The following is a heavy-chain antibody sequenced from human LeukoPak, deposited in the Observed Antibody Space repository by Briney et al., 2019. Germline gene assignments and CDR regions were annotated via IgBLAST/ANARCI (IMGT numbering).Heavy chain of an antibody. J-gene: IGHJ4*02. V-gene: IGHV1-3*01. CDR2: INAGNGNT. CDR3: ARYEAVAGSFDY. D-gene: IGHD6-19*01. CDR1: GYTFTSYG. Sequence: ASVKVSCKASGYTFTSYGISWVRQAPGQGLEWMGWINAGNGNTKYSQKFQGRVTITRDTSASTAYMELSSLRSEDTAVYYCARYEAVAGSFDYWGQGTLVTVSS.